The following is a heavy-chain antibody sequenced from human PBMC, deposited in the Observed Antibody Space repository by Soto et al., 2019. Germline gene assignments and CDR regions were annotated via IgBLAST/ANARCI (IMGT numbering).Heavy chain of an antibody. J-gene: IGHJ4*02. CDR3: AKLGLPVPGSEY. Sequence: GGSLRLSCAASGSTFSIYAMTWVRQAPGKGLEWVSSIDSSGRSTYYADSVRGRFTISRDNSKNTSCLQMNSLRAEDTAVYYCAKLGLPVPGSEYWGQGTLVTVSS. CDR2: IDSSGRST. CDR1: GSTFSIYA. D-gene: IGHD2-2*01. V-gene: IGHV3-23*05.